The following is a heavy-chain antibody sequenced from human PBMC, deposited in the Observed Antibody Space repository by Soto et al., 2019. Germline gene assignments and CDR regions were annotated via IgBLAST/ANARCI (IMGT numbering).Heavy chain of an antibody. V-gene: IGHV4-30-2*01. D-gene: IGHD1-26*01. Sequence: SETLSLTCTVSGASITFGGYSWSWIRQTPGKGLEWIGYINHLETTFYNPSFESRLTLSIDRAKNQFSLKLHSMSAADRAVYFCARGGGSDSFGYWGQGILVTVSS. J-gene: IGHJ4*02. CDR2: INHLETT. CDR1: GASITFGGYS. CDR3: ARGGGSDSFGY.